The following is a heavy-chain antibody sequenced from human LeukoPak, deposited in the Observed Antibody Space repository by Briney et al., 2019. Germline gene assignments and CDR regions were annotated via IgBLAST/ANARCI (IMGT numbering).Heavy chain of an antibody. Sequence: GGSLRLSCAASGFTFSDYYMTWVRQAPGKGLEWVAYISGPGSTIYYADSLKGRITISRDNAKYSLYLQTSGVGAADTGVYFCERGATYEPVYWGQGTRVTVSS. D-gene: IGHD1-14*01. CDR3: ERGATYEPVY. J-gene: IGHJ4*02. CDR1: GFTFSDYY. V-gene: IGHV3-11*04. CDR2: ISGPGSTI.